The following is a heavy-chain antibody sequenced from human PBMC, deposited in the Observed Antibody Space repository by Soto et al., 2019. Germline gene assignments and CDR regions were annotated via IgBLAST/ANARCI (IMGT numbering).Heavy chain of an antibody. J-gene: IGHJ4*02. Sequence: QVQLQESGPGLVKPSETLSLTCTASGGSISSYYWSWFRQPPGKGLEWIGYSYYSGSTNYNPSLKSRVPISVDTSKNQFSLKLSSVTAADTAVYYCAREGRWLQYDYWGQGTLVTVSS. V-gene: IGHV4-59*01. CDR3: AREGRWLQYDY. CDR1: GGSISSYY. D-gene: IGHD5-12*01. CDR2: SYYSGST.